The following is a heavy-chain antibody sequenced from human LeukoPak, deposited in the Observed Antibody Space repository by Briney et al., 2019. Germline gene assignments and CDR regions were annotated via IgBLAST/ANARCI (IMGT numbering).Heavy chain of an antibody. Sequence: GGSLRLSCAASGFTFSSYDMSWVRQAPGKGLEWVSAISGSGGSTYYADSVKGRFTISRDNSKNTLYLQMNSLRAEDTAVYYCAKVGGYYGSGSLDVWGKGTTVTISS. J-gene: IGHJ6*04. D-gene: IGHD3-10*01. CDR3: AKVGGYYGSGSLDV. CDR2: ISGSGGST. CDR1: GFTFSSYD. V-gene: IGHV3-23*01.